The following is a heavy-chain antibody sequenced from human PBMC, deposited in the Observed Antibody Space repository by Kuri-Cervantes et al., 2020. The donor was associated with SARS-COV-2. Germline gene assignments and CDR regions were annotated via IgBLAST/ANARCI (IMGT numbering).Heavy chain of an antibody. D-gene: IGHD6-13*01. Sequence: ASVKVSCKASGYTFINFDINWVRQAPGQGLEWMGWMNPSNGNTGHAQRFQGRLIMTRDLSRSTAYMELSSLRSDDTAVYYCARSSWPNVGAFDYWGQGTLVTVSS. CDR1: GYTFINFD. CDR3: ARSSWPNVGAFDY. CDR2: MNPSNGNT. V-gene: IGHV1-8*01. J-gene: IGHJ4*02.